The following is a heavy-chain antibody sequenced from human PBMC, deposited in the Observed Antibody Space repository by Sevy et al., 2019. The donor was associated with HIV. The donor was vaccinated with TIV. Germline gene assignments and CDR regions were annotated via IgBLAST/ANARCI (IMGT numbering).Heavy chain of an antibody. J-gene: IGHJ6*02. Sequence: GGSLRLSCAASGFTFSSYWMHWVRQAPGKGLVWVSRINSDGSSTSYADSVKGRFTISRDNAKSTLYLQMNSLRAEDTAVYYCARDLAYGSGSNPYYYYYYGMDVWGQGTTVTVSS. CDR2: INSDGSST. D-gene: IGHD3-10*01. CDR3: ARDLAYGSGSNPYYYYYYGMDV. CDR1: GFTFSSYW. V-gene: IGHV3-74*01.